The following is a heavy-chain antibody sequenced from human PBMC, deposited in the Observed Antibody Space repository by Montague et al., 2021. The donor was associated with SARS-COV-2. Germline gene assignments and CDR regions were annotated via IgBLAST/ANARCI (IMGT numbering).Heavy chain of an antibody. CDR2: ISWNSGSI. V-gene: IGHV3-9*01. CDR1: GFTFDDYA. D-gene: IGHD6-13*01. J-gene: IGHJ4*02. Sequence: SLRLSCAASGFTFDDYAMHWVLQAPGKGLEWVSGISWNSGSIGYADSVKGRFTISRDNAKNSLYLQMNSLRAEDTALYYCAKDIDGHSSTFDYWGQGTLVTVSS. CDR3: AKDIDGHSSTFDY.